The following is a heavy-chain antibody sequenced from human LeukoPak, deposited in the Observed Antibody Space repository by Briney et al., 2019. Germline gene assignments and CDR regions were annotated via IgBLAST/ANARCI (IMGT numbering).Heavy chain of an antibody. J-gene: IGHJ5*02. CDR1: GGSISSSSYY. CDR3: ARRGEASGSSGWRNWFDP. D-gene: IGHD6-19*01. Sequence: PSETLSLTCTVSGGSISSSSYYWGWIRQPPGKGLEWFGSIYYGGSTYYNPSLKSRVTISVDTSKNQFSLKLSSVTAADTAVYYGARRGEASGSSGWRNWFDPWGQGTLVTVSS. V-gene: IGHV4-39*01. CDR2: IYYGGST.